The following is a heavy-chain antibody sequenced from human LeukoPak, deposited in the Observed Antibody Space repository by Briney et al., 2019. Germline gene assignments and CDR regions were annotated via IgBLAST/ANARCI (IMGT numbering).Heavy chain of an antibody. Sequence: GGSLRLSCEASGFTFTTYSMNWVRQAPGKGLEWVSSISSSSSYIYYADSVKGRFTISRDNSKNTLYLQMNSLRAEDTAVYYCAKGLRYHDYWGQGTLVTVSS. CDR1: GFTFTTYS. V-gene: IGHV3-21*04. J-gene: IGHJ4*02. CDR3: AKGLRYHDY. D-gene: IGHD5-12*01. CDR2: ISSSSSYI.